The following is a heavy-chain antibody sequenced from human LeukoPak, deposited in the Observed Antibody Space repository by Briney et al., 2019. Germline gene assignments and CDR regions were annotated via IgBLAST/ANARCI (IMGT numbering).Heavy chain of an antibody. V-gene: IGHV1-18*01. CDR1: GYTFSNYG. CDR2: ISADNNNT. Sequence: ASVKVSCKASGYTFSNYGVTWVRQAPGQGLEWMGWISADNNNTNYAQKIQGRVTMTTDTSTSTAYMELRSLRSDDTAVYYCARDPETYSSSWYYYYYGMDVWGQGTTVTVSS. D-gene: IGHD6-13*01. CDR3: ARDPETYSSSWYYYYYGMDV. J-gene: IGHJ6*02.